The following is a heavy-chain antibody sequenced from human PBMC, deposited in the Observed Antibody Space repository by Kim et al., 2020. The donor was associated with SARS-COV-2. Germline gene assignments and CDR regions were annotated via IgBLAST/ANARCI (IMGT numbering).Heavy chain of an antibody. J-gene: IGHJ6*02. V-gene: IGHV3-64D*09. CDR3: VKTGYSGYDSGGDYYYGMDV. CDR1: GFTFSSYA. CDR2: ISSNGGST. D-gene: IGHD5-12*01. Sequence: GGSLRLSCSASGFTFSSYAMHWVRPAPGKGLEYVSAISSNGGSTYYADSVKGRFTISRDNSKNTLYLQMSSLRAEDTAVYYCVKTGYSGYDSGGDYYYGMDVWGQGTTVTVSS.